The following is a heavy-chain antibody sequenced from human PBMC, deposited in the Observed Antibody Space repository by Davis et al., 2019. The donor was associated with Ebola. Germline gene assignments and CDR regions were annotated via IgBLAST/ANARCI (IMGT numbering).Heavy chain of an antibody. Sequence: SETLSLTCTVSGGSIISSSSYWSWIRQPPGKGLEWIGEINHSGSTNYNPSLKSRVTITVDTSKNQFTLKLSSVTAADTAVYYCARVLGTVTYYYYYYGMDVWGQGTTVTVSS. CDR2: INHSGST. CDR1: GGSIISSSSY. CDR3: ARVLGTVTYYYYYYGMDV. D-gene: IGHD4-17*01. V-gene: IGHV4-39*06. J-gene: IGHJ6*02.